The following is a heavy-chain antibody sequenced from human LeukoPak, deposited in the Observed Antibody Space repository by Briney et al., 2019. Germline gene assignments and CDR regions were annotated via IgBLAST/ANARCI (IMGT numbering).Heavy chain of an antibody. CDR3: ASRSGWRYFDY. CDR1: GFTFSSYC. Sequence: GGSLRLSCAASGFTFSSYCMSWVRQAPGKGLEWVSAISGSGGSTYYADSVKGLFTISRDNSKNTLYLQMNSLRAEDTAVYYCASRSGWRYFDYWGKGTLVTVSS. CDR2: ISGSGGST. V-gene: IGHV3-23*01. D-gene: IGHD6-19*01. J-gene: IGHJ4*02.